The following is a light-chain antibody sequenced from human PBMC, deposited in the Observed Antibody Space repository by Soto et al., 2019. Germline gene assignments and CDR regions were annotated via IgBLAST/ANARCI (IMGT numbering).Light chain of an antibody. CDR1: LSIGRA. Sequence: EVVLTQSPATLSVSPGDRATLSCRASLSIGRAVAWYHQRSGQAPRLLIFDLSIRVPTTPARFSGSVSGTELTVTIRSLESVDFAVYSCQQCGDRARTFGEGTKVDIK. CDR2: DLS. V-gene: IGKV3-15*01. CDR3: QQCGDRART. J-gene: IGKJ1*01.